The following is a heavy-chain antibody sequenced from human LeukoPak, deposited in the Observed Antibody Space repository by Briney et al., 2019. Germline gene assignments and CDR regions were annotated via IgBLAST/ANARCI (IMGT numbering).Heavy chain of an antibody. CDR2: INPHSGDT. CDR1: GYTFTGYY. Sequence: ASVKVSCKASGYTFTGYYIHWVRQAPGQGLEWMGWINPHSGDTNYAQKFQGRVTMTRDTSITTAYMELSRLISDDTAVYYCARQEAAEDNWGQGTLVTVSS. J-gene: IGHJ4*02. CDR3: ARQEAAEDN. V-gene: IGHV1-2*02. D-gene: IGHD6-13*01.